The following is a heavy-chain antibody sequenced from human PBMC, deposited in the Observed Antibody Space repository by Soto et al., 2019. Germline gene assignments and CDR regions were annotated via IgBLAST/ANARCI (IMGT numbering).Heavy chain of an antibody. J-gene: IGHJ4*02. CDR1: GGSISSINIG. CDR3: TLRDEVTSYYINH. Sequence: SEARALTCAVSGGSISSINIGWGWVRQPPGGGLXWIXTIXXSXXXXXNXXLKSRVTTSVDTSKNWFSLNLNSVTAAETAVYFCTLRDEVTSYYINHWGRGMLVTAS. D-gene: IGHD2-21*02. V-gene: IGHV4-39*01. CDR2: IXXSXXX.